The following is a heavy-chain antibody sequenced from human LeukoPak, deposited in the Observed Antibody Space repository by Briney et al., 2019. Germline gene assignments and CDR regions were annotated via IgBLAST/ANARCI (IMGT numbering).Heavy chain of an antibody. J-gene: IGHJ4*02. CDR2: IYYSGST. V-gene: IGHV4-59*01. Sequence: TASETLSLTCTVSGGSISSYYWSWIRQPPGKGLEWIGYIYYSGSTNYNPSLKSRVTISVDTSKNQFSLKLSSVTAADTAVYYCARDERSDSGSFDYWGQGTLVTVSS. CDR1: GGSISSYY. CDR3: ARDERSDSGSFDY. D-gene: IGHD3-22*01.